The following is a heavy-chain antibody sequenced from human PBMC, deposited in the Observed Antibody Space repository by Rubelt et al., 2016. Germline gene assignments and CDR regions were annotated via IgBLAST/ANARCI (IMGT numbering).Heavy chain of an antibody. D-gene: IGHD2-2*02. CDR3: VRDFSGYCRSTNCYTHFDY. CDR1: GFTFSSYW. V-gene: IGHV3-7*04. CDR2: IKQDGSDK. Sequence: EVQLLESGGGLVQPGGSLRLSCAASGFTFSSYWMSWVRQAPGKGLEWVANIKQDGSDKYYVDSVKGRFTISRDNAKNSLYLQMNSLRAERTAVDYWVRDFSGYCRSTNCYTHFDYWGQGTLVTVSS. J-gene: IGHJ4*02.